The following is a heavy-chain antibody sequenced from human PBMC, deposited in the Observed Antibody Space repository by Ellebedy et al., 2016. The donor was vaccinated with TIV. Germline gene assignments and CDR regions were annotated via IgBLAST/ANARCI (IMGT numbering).Heavy chain of an antibody. CDR1: GFTFSSYW. D-gene: IGHD3-16*01. CDR3: AKLGVSLYYFDY. CDR2: ISGSGGST. Sequence: GESLKISCAASGFTFSSYWMHWVRQAPGKGLEWVSGISGSGGSTYYAGSVKGRFTISRDNSKNTLYLQMNSLRAEDTAVYYCAKLGVSLYYFDYWGQGTLVTVSS. J-gene: IGHJ4*02. V-gene: IGHV3-23*01.